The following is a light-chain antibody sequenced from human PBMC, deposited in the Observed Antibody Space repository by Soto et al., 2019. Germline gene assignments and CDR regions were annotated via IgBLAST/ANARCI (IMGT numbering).Light chain of an antibody. CDR1: SSDVGGYNY. Sequence: QSALTQPASVSGSPGQSITISCTGTSSDVGGYNYVSWYQHHPGKAPKLIIYVVNNRPSGVSNRFSGSKSGNTASLTISGLQAEDEADYYCSSYTTSTTLIFCGGTKLTVL. CDR2: VVN. V-gene: IGLV2-14*01. J-gene: IGLJ2*01. CDR3: SSYTTSTTLI.